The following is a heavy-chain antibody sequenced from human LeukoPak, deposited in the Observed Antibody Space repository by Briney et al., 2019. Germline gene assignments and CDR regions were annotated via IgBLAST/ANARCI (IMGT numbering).Heavy chain of an antibody. J-gene: IGHJ4*02. CDR1: GGSVSSGSYY. V-gene: IGHV4-61*01. D-gene: IGHD4-17*01. CDR2: IYYSGST. Sequence: PSETLSLTCTVSGGSVSSGSYYWSWIRQPPGKGLEWIGYIYYSGSTNYNPSLKSRVTISGDTSKNQFSLKPSSVTAADTAVYYCARGQYGDFFDYWGQGTLVTVSS. CDR3: ARGQYGDFFDY.